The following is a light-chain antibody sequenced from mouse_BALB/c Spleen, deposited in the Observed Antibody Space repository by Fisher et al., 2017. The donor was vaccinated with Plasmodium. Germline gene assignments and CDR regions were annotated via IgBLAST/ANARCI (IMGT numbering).Light chain of an antibody. CDR2: YAS. Sequence: DIVMTQSTGTLSVTPGDRVSLSCRASQSISNHLHWYQQKSHESPRLLVKYASQSISGIPSRFSGSGSGTDFTFYIISVETEDFGVYFCQQNNSCPLTFGAGTKLELK. CDR1: QSISNH. V-gene: IGKV5-45*01. CDR3: QQNNSCPLT. J-gene: IGKJ5*01.